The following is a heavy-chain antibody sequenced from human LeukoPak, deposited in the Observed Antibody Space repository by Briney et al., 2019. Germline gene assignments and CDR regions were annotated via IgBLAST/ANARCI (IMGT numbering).Heavy chain of an antibody. CDR2: LSYDGSNK. V-gene: IGHV3-30-3*01. Sequence: GGSLRLSCAASGFTFSIYAMHWVRQAPGKGLEWVAFLSYDGSNKFYADSVKGRFTISRDNSKNTLYLQMNSLRAEDTAVYYCARRWGSGLDYWGQGTLVTVSS. CDR1: GFTFSIYA. D-gene: IGHD6-19*01. CDR3: ARRWGSGLDY. J-gene: IGHJ4*02.